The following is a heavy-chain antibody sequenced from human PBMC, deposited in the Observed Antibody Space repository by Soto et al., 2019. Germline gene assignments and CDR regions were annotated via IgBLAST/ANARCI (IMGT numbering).Heavy chain of an antibody. Sequence: QVQLVQSGAEVKKPGSSVKVSCKASGGTFSSYAISWVRQAPGQGLEWMGGIIPIFGTANYAQKFQGRVTITADESTSTAYMELSSVRSEDTAVYYCARDPAYCGGDCYSEHAFDIWGQGTMVTVSS. CDR1: GGTFSSYA. D-gene: IGHD2-21*02. V-gene: IGHV1-69*01. CDR3: ARDPAYCGGDCYSEHAFDI. J-gene: IGHJ3*02. CDR2: IIPIFGTA.